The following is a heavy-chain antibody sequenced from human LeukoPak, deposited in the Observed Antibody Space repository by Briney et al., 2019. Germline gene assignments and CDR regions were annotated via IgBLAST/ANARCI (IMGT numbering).Heavy chain of an antibody. CDR3: ARGVEPLAANTLAY. J-gene: IGHJ4*02. Sequence: GGSLRLSCAASGFTVITNDMTWVRQAPGKGLEWVSVLYSDGNTKYADSVQGRFTISRDNSKNTLYLEMNSLSPDDTAVNYCARGVEPLAANTLAYWGQGTLVTVSS. D-gene: IGHD1-14*01. CDR2: LYSDGNT. CDR1: GFTVITND. V-gene: IGHV3-53*01.